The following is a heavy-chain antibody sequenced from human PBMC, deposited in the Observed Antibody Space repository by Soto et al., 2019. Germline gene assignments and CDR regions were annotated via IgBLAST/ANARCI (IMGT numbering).Heavy chain of an antibody. V-gene: IGHV1-3*01. D-gene: IGHD2-2*01. CDR3: ARDRGSGIVVVPAASYGMDV. Sequence: GSVKVSCKASGYTFTSYAMHWVRQAPGQRLEWMGWINAGNGNTKYSQKFQGRVTITRDTSASTAYMELSSMRSEDTAVYYCARDRGSGIVVVPAASYGMDVWGQGTTVTVSS. J-gene: IGHJ6*02. CDR2: INAGNGNT. CDR1: GYTFTSYA.